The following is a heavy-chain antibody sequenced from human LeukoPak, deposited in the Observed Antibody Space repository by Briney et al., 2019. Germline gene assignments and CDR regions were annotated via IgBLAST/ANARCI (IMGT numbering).Heavy chain of an antibody. CDR3: ARIWFGELFPFDY. Sequence: ESGPTLVKPTQTLTLTCTFSGFSLSASAVAVGWIRQPPGKALEWLALIYWNNNERYSPSLKSRLTITKDTSKNQVVLTMTNVDPLDTGTYYCARIWFGELFPFDYWGQGTLVTVSS. J-gene: IGHJ4*02. V-gene: IGHV2-5*01. CDR2: IYWNNNE. D-gene: IGHD3-10*01. CDR1: GFSLSASAVA.